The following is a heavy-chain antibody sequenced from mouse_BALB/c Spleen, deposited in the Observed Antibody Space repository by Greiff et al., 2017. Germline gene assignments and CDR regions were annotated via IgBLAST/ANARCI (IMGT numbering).Heavy chain of an antibody. CDR3: ARKDYDGAWFAY. V-gene: IGHV1-77*01. CDR1: GYTFTDYV. D-gene: IGHD2-4*01. CDR2: IYPGSGST. Sequence: VQLQQSGPELVKPGASVKMSCKASGYTFTDYVISWVKQRTGQGLEWIGEIYPGSGSTYYNEKFKGKATLTADKSSNTAYMQLSSLTSEDSAVYFCARKDYDGAWFAYWGQGTLVTVSA. J-gene: IGHJ3*01.